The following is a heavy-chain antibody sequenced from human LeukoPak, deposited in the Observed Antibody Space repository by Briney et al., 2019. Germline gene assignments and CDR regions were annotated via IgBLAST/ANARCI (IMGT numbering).Heavy chain of an antibody. V-gene: IGHV4-59*08. CDR3: ARSDYDGSSYYPFDWFDP. CDR2: IYYTGST. D-gene: IGHD3-22*01. CDR1: GVSISSYY. J-gene: IGHJ5*02. Sequence: SETLSLTCTVSGVSISSYYWSWIRQPPGKGLEWIGYIYYTGSTNYNPSLKSRVTMSVETSKNQFSLKLTSVTAADTAVYYCARSDYDGSSYYPFDWFDPWGQGTLVTVSS.